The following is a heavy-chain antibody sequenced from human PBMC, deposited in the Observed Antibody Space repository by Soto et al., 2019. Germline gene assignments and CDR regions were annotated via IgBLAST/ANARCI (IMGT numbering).Heavy chain of an antibody. Sequence: SVKVSCKASGGTFSNYVISWVRQAPGQGLEWMGGIIPLFGTTDYAKKFQGRIAITADESTTKVYMDLSSLRFEDTAVYFCEIDVGCGELSVXWGQLTTVTVS. CDR2: IIPLFGTT. V-gene: IGHV1-69*13. J-gene: IGHJ6*02. CDR3: EIDVGCGELSVX. D-gene: IGHD3-10*01. CDR1: GGTFSNYV.